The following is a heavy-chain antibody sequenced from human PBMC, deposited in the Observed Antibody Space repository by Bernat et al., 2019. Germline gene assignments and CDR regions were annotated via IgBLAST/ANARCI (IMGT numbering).Heavy chain of an antibody. CDR1: GFTFSSYG. CDR2: IWYDGSNK. J-gene: IGHJ5*02. D-gene: IGHD5-18*01. V-gene: IGHV3-33*01. Sequence: QVQLVESGGGVVQPGRSLRLSCAASGFTFSSYGMHWVRQAPGKGLEWVAVIWYDGSNKYYADSVKGRFTISRDNSKNTLYLQMNSQRAEDTAVYYCARESSDVDTAKDPLLDSMGFDPWGQGTLVTVSS. CDR3: ARESSDVDTAKDPLLDSMGFDP.